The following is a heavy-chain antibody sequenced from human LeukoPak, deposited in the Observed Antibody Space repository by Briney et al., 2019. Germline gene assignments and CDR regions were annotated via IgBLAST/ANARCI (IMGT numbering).Heavy chain of an antibody. V-gene: IGHV3-7*01. CDR2: INQHGGTR. CDR3: ARDMKGNLDY. Sequence: PGGSPRLSCGASGFTFRNPWMAWVRQAPGKGLDWVANINQHGGTRQYADSVRGRFTISRDNAKDSLYLEMNSLRAEDTGLYHCARDMKGNLDYWGQGTLVTVSS. J-gene: IGHJ4*02. CDR1: GFTFRNPW. D-gene: IGHD3-16*01.